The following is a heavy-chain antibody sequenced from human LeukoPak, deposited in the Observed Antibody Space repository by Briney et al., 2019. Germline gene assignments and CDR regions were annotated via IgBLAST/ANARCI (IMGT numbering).Heavy chain of an antibody. CDR2: IYYSGST. CDR1: GGSISSGGYY. D-gene: IGHD2-2*01. J-gene: IGHJ5*02. Sequence: PSQTLSLTCTVSGGSISSGGYYWSWIRQHPGKGLEWIGYIYYSGSTYYNPSLKSRVTTSVDTSKNQFSLKLSSVTAADTAVYYCARVDCSSTSCPRWFDPWGQGTLVTVSS. V-gene: IGHV4-31*03. CDR3: ARVDCSSTSCPRWFDP.